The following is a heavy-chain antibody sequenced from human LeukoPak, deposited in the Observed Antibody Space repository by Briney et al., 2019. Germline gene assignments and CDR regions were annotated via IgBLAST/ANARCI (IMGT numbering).Heavy chain of an antibody. CDR3: ARSSGYYFFDY. D-gene: IGHD3-22*01. J-gene: IGHJ4*02. CDR2: IYYSGST. Sequence: PSETLSLTCTVSGGSISSYYWSWIRQPPRKGLEWIGYIYYSGSTNYNPSLKSRVTISVDTSKNQFSLKLSSVTAADTAVYYCARSSGYYFFDYWGQGTLVTVSS. CDR1: GGSISSYY. V-gene: IGHV4-59*01.